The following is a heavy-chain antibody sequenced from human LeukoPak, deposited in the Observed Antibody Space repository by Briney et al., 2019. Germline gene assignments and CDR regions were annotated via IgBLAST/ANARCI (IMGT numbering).Heavy chain of an antibody. CDR1: GGSISSYY. CDR2: IYTSGTT. D-gene: IGHD6-13*01. V-gene: IGHV4-4*07. Sequence: SETLSLTCAVSGGSISSYYWSWIRQPAGKGLEWIGRIYTSGTTNYNPSLKSRVTISVDTSKNQFSLKLSSVTAADTAVYYCARNGYSSSWYRSSYYYGMDVWGQGTTVTVSS. CDR3: ARNGYSSSWYRSSYYYGMDV. J-gene: IGHJ6*02.